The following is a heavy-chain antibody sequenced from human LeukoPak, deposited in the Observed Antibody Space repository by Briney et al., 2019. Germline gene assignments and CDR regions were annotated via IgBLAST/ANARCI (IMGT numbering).Heavy chain of an antibody. CDR1: GGSFSGYY. CDR3: ARLPSHYDTLTGYYDYFDY. D-gene: IGHD3-9*01. Sequence: PSETLSLTCAVYGGSFSGYYWSWIRQPPGKGLEWIGEINHSGSTNYNPSLKSRVTISVDTSKNQFSLKLSSVTAADTAVYYCARLPSHYDTLTGYYDYFDYWGQGTLVTVSS. V-gene: IGHV4-34*01. J-gene: IGHJ4*02. CDR2: INHSGST.